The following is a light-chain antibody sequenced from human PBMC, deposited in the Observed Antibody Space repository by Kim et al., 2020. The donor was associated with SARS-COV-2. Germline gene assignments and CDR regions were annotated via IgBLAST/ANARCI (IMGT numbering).Light chain of an antibody. CDR1: QNINSY. CDR3: QQSYNTPWT. J-gene: IGKJ1*01. CDR2: KAS. Sequence: ASVGDRVTITCRASQNINSYLAWYQQKAGKAPKLLIYKASSLESGVPSRFGGSRSGTDFTLTISSLQPEDFATYYCQQSYNTPWTFGQGTKVDIK. V-gene: IGKV1-39*01.